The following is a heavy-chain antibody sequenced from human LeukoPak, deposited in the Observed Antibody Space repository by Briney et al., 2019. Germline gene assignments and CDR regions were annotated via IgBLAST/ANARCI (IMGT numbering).Heavy chain of an antibody. J-gene: IGHJ3*02. CDR2: ISGSGGGT. Sequence: GGSLRLSCAASGFTFSTYAMSWVRQAPGNGLEWVSAISGSGGGTYYADSVKGRFTISRDNSKNTLSLQMNSLRAEDTAVFYCARSIYASGSYYAFDIWGQGTMVTVSS. V-gene: IGHV3-23*01. D-gene: IGHD3-10*01. CDR3: ARSIYASGSYYAFDI. CDR1: GFTFSTYA.